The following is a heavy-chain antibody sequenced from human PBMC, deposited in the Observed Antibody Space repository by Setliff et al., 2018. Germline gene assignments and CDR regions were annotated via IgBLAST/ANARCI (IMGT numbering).Heavy chain of an antibody. CDR3: ARGPAGTYAFDI. J-gene: IGHJ3*02. CDR2: INPNSGGT. V-gene: IGHV1-2*04. CDR1: GYTFTDYY. D-gene: IGHD1-7*01. Sequence: RASVKVSCKASGYTFTDYYMHWVRQAPGQGLEWMGWINPNSGGTNYAQKFQGWVTMTWDTSISTAYMELSRLRSDDTAVYYCARGPAGTYAFDIWGQGTMVTVSS.